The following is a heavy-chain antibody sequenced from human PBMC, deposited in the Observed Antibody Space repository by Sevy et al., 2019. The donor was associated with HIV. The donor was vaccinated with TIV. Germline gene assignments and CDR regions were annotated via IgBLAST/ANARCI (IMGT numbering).Heavy chain of an antibody. J-gene: IGHJ4*02. CDR3: ARGDYYGSLYYFDY. V-gene: IGHV3-21*01. CDR2: ISSASSYI. CDR1: GFTFNYHF. D-gene: IGHD3-10*01. Sequence: GGSLRLSCAASGFTFNYHFMNWVRQVPGKGLEWVSYISSASSYINYSDSVKGRFTISRDNAKNLEFLEMNNLRPEDTAVYFCARGDYYGSLYYFDYWGQGTLVTVSS.